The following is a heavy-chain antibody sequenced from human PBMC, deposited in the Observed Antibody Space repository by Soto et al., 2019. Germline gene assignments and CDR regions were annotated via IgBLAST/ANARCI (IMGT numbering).Heavy chain of an antibody. V-gene: IGHV1-18*01. J-gene: IGHJ4*02. Sequence: QVQLVQSGAEVKKPGASVKVSCKASGYTFTGFGVSWVRQAPGQGLEWMGWISVYKGYAIYAQKLQGRFTMSTDTSTTTAYMELRSLRSDDSAVYYCARDGGCSGGNCYSVFAYWGQGTLVTVSS. CDR3: ARDGGCSGGNCYSVFAY. CDR2: ISVYKGYA. CDR1: GYTFTGFG. D-gene: IGHD2-15*01.